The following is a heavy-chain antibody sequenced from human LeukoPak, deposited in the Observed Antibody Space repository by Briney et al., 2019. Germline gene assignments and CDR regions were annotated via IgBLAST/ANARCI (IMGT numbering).Heavy chain of an antibody. CDR1: GYTFTGYY. Sequence: GASVKVSCKASGYTFTGYYMHWVRQAPGQGLEWMGWINPNSGGTNYAQKFQGRVTMTRDTSISTAYMELSRLRSDDTAAYYCARVGIAVAAPRNWFDPWGQGTLVTVSS. CDR3: ARVGIAVAAPRNWFDP. J-gene: IGHJ5*02. CDR2: INPNSGGT. D-gene: IGHD6-19*01. V-gene: IGHV1-2*02.